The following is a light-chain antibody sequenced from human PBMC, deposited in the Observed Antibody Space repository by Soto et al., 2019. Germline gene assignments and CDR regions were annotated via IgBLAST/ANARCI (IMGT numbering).Light chain of an antibody. J-gene: IGLJ2*01. CDR2: DVS. V-gene: IGLV2-14*01. CDR1: SSDVGGYNY. CDR3: STYTSSSTLV. Sequence: QSALTQPASVSGSPGQSITISCTGTSSDVGGYNYVSWYQQHPGKAPKHMIYDVSNRPSGVSNRFSGSKSGNTASLTISGRQDEDEADYYCSTYTSSSTLVFGGGTKLTVL.